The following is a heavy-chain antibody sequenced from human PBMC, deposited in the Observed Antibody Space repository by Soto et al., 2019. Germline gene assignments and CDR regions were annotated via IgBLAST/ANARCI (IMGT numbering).Heavy chain of an antibody. D-gene: IGHD3-10*01. CDR3: AKDPRDEDGNLYYGMDV. J-gene: IGHJ6*02. CDR2: ILPIFATT. CDR1: GGTFTSYA. V-gene: IGHV1-69*01. Sequence: QVQLVQSGAEVKKPGSSVKVSCTASGGTFTSYAISWVRQAPGPGLEWMGGILPIFATTNYAQKFQGRVTITADESTSTAYMGLIRLRSEDTAVYCCAKDPRDEDGNLYYGMDVWGQGTTVTVSS.